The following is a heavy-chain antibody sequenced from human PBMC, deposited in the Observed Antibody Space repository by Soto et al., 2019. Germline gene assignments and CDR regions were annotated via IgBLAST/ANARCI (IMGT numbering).Heavy chain of an antibody. V-gene: IGHV1-46*03. J-gene: IGHJ5*02. Sequence: ASVKVSCKASGYTFTSYYMHWVRQAPGQGLEWMGIINPSGGSTSYAQKFQGRVTMTRDTSTSTVHMELSSLRSEDTAVYYCARTSSYYDFWKALDPWGQGTLVTVSS. D-gene: IGHD3-3*01. CDR2: INPSGGST. CDR3: ARTSSYYDFWKALDP. CDR1: GYTFTSYY.